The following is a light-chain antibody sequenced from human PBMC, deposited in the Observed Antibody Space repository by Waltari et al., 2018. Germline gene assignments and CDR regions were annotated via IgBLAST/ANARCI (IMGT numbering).Light chain of an antibody. CDR3: SSYTSSSSWV. CDR2: DVS. Sequence: QSALTQPASVSGSPGQSITISCTGTSSYVGGYNYVSWYQQHPGKDPKLMIYDVSNRPSGVSNRFSGSKSGNTASLTISGLQAEDEADYYCSSYTSSSSWVFGGGTKLTVL. V-gene: IGLV2-14*03. CDR1: SSYVGGYNY. J-gene: IGLJ3*02.